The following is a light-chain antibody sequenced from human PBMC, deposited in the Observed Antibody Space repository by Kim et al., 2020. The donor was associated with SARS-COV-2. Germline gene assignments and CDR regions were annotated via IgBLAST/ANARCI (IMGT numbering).Light chain of an antibody. CDR3: QSYDSSLSVV. J-gene: IGLJ3*02. CDR2: GNS. Sequence: GQRVTIPCTGSSSNIGAGYDVHWYQQLPGTAPKLLIYGNSNRPSGVPDRFSGSKSGTSASLAITGLQAEDEADYYCQSYDSSLSVVFGGGTQLTVL. V-gene: IGLV1-40*01. CDR1: SSNIGAGYD.